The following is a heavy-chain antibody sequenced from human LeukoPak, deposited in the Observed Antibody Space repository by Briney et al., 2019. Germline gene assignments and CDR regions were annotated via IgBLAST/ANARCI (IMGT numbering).Heavy chain of an antibody. CDR1: GGSISIYY. CDR2: IFTSGIT. Sequence: PSETLSLTCTVSGGSISIYYWNWIRQPAGKGLEWIGRIFTSGITNYNPSLKSRVTMSVDTSKNQFSLNLSSVTAADTAVYYCARESSGTYYNPLGCMDVWGKGTTATVSS. J-gene: IGHJ6*03. D-gene: IGHD3-10*01. V-gene: IGHV4-4*07. CDR3: ARESSGTYYNPLGCMDV.